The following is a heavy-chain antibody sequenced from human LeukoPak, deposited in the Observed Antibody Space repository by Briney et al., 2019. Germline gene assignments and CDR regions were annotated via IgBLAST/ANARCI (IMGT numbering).Heavy chain of an antibody. CDR3: ASYCSSTSCSADFDY. Sequence: GGSLRLSCAASGFTFSSYSMNWVRQAPGKGLEWVSSISSSSSYIYYADSVKGRFTISRDNAKNSLYLQMNSLRAEDTAVYYCASYCSSTSCSADFDYWGQGTLVTVSS. D-gene: IGHD2-2*01. J-gene: IGHJ4*02. CDR1: GFTFSSYS. V-gene: IGHV3-21*01. CDR2: ISSSSSYI.